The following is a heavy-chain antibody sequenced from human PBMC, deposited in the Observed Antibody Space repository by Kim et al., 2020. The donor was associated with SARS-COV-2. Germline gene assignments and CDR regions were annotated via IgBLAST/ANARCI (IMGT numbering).Heavy chain of an antibody. CDR1: GFTFDDYA. J-gene: IGHJ6*02. V-gene: IGHV3-9*01. D-gene: IGHD1-26*01. Sequence: GGSLRLSCAASGFTFDDYAMHWVRQAPGKGLEWVSGISWNSGSIGYADSVKGRFTISRDNAKNSLYLQMNSLRAEDTALYYCAKDLVGATEYYYYGMDVWGQGTTVTVSS. CDR2: ISWNSGSI. CDR3: AKDLVGATEYYYYGMDV.